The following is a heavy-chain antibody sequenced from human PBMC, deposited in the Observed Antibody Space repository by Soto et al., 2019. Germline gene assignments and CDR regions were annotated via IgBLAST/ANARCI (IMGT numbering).Heavy chain of an antibody. Sequence: PAESLRESFKTSGFTVISNYLSWVRQAPGKGLEWVSVIYSGGSTYYADSVKGRFTISRDNSKNTLYLQMNSLRAEDTAVYYCAKSGLVIDYWGQGP. CDR1: GFTVISNY. V-gene: IGHV3-53*05. D-gene: IGHD3-9*01. J-gene: IGHJ4*02. CDR3: AKSGLVIDY. CDR2: IYSGGST.